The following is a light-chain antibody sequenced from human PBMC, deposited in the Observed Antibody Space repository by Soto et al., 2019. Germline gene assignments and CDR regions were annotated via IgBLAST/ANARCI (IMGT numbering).Light chain of an antibody. V-gene: IGKV3-15*01. J-gene: IGKJ1*01. CDR1: QSVSSN. CDR2: GAS. CDR3: HQYNDGPAGT. Sequence: EIVLTQSPGTLSLSPGERATLSCRASQSVSSNLAWYQQKPGQAPRLLIFGASTRATGVPVRFSGSGSGRQFTLTISSLQSEDFAVYYCHQYNDGPAGTFGQGTKVGIK.